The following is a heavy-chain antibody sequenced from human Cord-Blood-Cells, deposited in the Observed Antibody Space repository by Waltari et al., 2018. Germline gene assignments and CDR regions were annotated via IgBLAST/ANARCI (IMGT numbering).Heavy chain of an antibody. Sequence: QVQLVQSGAEVKKPGSSVKVSCKASGGTFRSYAISWVRQAPGQGLGWMGGIIPIFGTANYAQKFQGRVTITADESTSTAYMELSSLRSEDTAVYYCARDRRDYDFWSGYYDYWGQGTLVTVSS. CDR1: GGTFRSYA. CDR2: IIPIFGTA. V-gene: IGHV1-69*01. J-gene: IGHJ4*02. D-gene: IGHD3-3*01. CDR3: ARDRRDYDFWSGYYDY.